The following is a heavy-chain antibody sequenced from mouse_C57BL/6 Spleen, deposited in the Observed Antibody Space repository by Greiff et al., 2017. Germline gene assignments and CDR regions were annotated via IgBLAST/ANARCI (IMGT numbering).Heavy chain of an antibody. J-gene: IGHJ4*01. CDR2: IDPSGSYT. D-gene: IGHD2-4*01. CDR3: ASLYYNYNCPHAMDY. Sequence: QVQLLQPGAELVKPGASVKLSCKASGYTFTSYWMPWVHQRPGQGLEWIGEIDPSGSYTYYNQKFKGKFILTVDTSSSTAYMQLSSLTSEDSAVYYCASLYYNYNCPHAMDYWGQGTSVTVSS. CDR1: GYTFTSYW. V-gene: IGHV1-50*01.